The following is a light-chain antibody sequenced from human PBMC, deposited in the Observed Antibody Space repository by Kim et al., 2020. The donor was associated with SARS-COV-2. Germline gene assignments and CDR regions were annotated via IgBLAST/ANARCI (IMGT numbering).Light chain of an antibody. V-gene: IGLV2-8*01. CDR1: SSDVGAYNY. CDR3: SSYAGSNNVI. J-gene: IGLJ2*01. CDR2: EVT. Sequence: QSALTQPPSASGSPGQSVTISCTGTSSDVGAYNYISWYLQHPGKAPQLIIYEVTKRPSGVPDRFSGSKSGNTASLTVSGLQAEDEPDYYCSSYAGSNNVIFGGGTKLTVL.